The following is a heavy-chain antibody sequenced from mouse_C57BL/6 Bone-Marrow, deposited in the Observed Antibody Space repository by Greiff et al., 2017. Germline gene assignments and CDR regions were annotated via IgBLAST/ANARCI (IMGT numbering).Heavy chain of an antibody. J-gene: IGHJ2*01. V-gene: IGHV1-62-2*01. CDR3: ARHEYWNYFDY. CDR2: FYPGSGST. Sequence: VKLQESGAELVKPGASVKLSCKASGYNFTEYTIHWVKQRSGQGLEWIGWFYPGSGSTKYNEKFKDKATLTADTSSSTVYMELSRLTSEDSAFYLCARHEYWNYFDYWGQGPTLTVSS. D-gene: IGHD4-1*01. CDR1: GYNFTEYT.